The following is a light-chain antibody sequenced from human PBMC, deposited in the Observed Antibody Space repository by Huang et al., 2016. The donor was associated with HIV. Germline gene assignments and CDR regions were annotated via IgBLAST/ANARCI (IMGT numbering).Light chain of an antibody. J-gene: IGKJ2*02. V-gene: IGKV3-15*01. CDR3: QQYSNWPPST. Sequence: EIVMTQSPATLSVSPGERAPLSCRASQSVGSNLAWYQQKPGQVPRLLVYGASTRATGIPARFSGSGSGTECTLTISSLQSEDFAVYYCQQYSNWPPSTFGQGTKLEI. CDR2: GAS. CDR1: QSVGSN.